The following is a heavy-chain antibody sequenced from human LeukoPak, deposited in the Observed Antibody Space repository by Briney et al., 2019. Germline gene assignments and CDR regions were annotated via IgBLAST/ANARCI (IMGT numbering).Heavy chain of an antibody. D-gene: IGHD6-13*01. Sequence: ASVKVSCKASGYTFTGYYLHWVRQAPGQRLEWMGWINAGNGNTKYSQKFQGRVTITRDTSASTAYMELSSLRSEDTAVYYCAGVGSSWYRYYFDYWGQGTLVTVSS. CDR1: GYTFTGYY. J-gene: IGHJ4*02. V-gene: IGHV1-3*01. CDR2: INAGNGNT. CDR3: AGVGSSWYRYYFDY.